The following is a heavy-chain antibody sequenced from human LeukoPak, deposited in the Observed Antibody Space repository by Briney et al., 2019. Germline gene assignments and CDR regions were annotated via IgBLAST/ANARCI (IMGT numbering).Heavy chain of an antibody. D-gene: IGHD3-3*01. V-gene: IGHV1-18*01. CDR3: ARECYDFWSGYYTGIGAFDI. CDR2: ISAYNGNT. CDR1: GYTFTSYG. Sequence: ASVKVSCKASGYTFTSYGISWVRQAPGQGLEWMGWISAYNGNTNYAQKLQGRVTMTTDTSASTAYMELRSLRSDDTAVYYCARECYDFWSGYYTGIGAFDIWGQGAMVTVSS. J-gene: IGHJ3*02.